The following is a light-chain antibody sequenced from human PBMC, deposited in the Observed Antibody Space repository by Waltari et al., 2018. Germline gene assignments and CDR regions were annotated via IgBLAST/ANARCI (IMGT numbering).Light chain of an antibody. V-gene: IGKV1-39*01. J-gene: IGKJ3*01. CDR2: AAS. CDR3: QQSYSMFT. CDR1: QSISNY. Sequence: DIQMTQSPSSLSASVGDSVTITCRASQSISNYLNWYQQKPGKAPNLLIYAASSLQSGVPSRFSGSGSGTDFTLTISSLRPEDFATYYCQQSYSMFTFGPGTKVDFK.